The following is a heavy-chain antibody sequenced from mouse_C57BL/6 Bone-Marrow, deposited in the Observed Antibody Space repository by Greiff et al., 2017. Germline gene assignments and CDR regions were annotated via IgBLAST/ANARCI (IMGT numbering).Heavy chain of an antibody. D-gene: IGHD4-1*01. Sequence: VQLVESGAELVRPGTSVKMSCKASGYTFTNYWIGWAKQRPGHGLEWIGDIYPGGGYPNYNEKFKGKATLTADKSSSTAYMQFSSLTSEDSAIYYGARAPNWVYFDYWGQGTTRTVSS. J-gene: IGHJ2*01. CDR2: IYPGGGYP. V-gene: IGHV1-63*01. CDR1: GYTFTNYW. CDR3: ARAPNWVYFDY.